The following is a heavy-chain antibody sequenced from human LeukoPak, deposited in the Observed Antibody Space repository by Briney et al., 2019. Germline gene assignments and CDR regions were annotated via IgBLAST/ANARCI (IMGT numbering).Heavy chain of an antibody. D-gene: IGHD3-22*01. CDR1: GGSISSYY. Sequence: SETLSLTCTVSGGSISSYYWSWIRQPPGKGLEWIGYIYYSGSTNYNPSLKSRVTISVDTSKNQFSLKLSSVTAADTAVYYCARRVGYDSSGYEFDYWGQGTLVTVSS. CDR2: IYYSGST. V-gene: IGHV4-59*01. CDR3: ARRVGYDSSGYEFDY. J-gene: IGHJ4*02.